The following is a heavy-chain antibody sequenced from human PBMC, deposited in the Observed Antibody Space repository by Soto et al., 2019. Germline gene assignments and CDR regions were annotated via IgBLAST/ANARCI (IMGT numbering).Heavy chain of an antibody. CDR1: GFIFTNYW. CDR3: GSVFEY. CDR2: ITHDGSGT. J-gene: IGHJ4*01. Sequence: PGGSLRLSCAASGFIFTNYWMHWVRQVPGRGLVWVSCITHDGSGTKYADSVKGRFTISRDNAKNTVYLQMNSLRPEDTAVYDCGSVFEYWGRGTLVTVSS. V-gene: IGHV3-74*01.